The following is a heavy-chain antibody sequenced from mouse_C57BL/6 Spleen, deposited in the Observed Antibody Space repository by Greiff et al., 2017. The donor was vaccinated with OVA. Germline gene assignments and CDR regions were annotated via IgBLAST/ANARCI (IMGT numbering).Heavy chain of an antibody. CDR3: ARGGDGYAWFAY. CDR2: IDPSDSET. Sequence: VQLQQPGAELVRPGSSVKLSCKASGYTFTSHWMHWVKQRPIQGLEWIGNIDPSDSETHYDQKFKGKATLTVDKSSSTAYMQLSSLTYDDSAVYYGARGGDGYAWFAYWGQGTLVTVSA. J-gene: IGHJ3*01. D-gene: IGHD2-2*01. CDR1: GYTFTSHW. V-gene: IGHV1-52*01.